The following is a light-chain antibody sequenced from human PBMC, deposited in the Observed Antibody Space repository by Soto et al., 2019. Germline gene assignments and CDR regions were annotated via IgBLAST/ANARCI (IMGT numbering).Light chain of an antibody. J-gene: IGLJ1*01. CDR3: SSYTSSSTPWV. CDR2: DVS. Sequence: QSALTQPASVSGSPGQSITFSCTGTSSDVGGYNYVSWYQQHPGKAPKLMIYDVSNRPSGVSNRFSGSKSGNTASLTISGFQAEDEADYYCSSYTSSSTPWVFGTGTKVTVL. CDR1: SSDVGGYNY. V-gene: IGLV2-14*01.